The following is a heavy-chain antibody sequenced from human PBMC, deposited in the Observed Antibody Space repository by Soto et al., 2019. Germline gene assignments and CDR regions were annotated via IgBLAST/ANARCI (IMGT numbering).Heavy chain of an antibody. Sequence: SVKVSCKASGGTFSSYAISWVRQAPGQGLEWMGGIIPIFGTANYAQKFQGRVTITADESTSTAYMELSSLRSEDTALYYCAIPYPSSGGKRAFDIWGQGTMVTVSS. J-gene: IGHJ3*02. CDR3: AIPYPSSGGKRAFDI. CDR2: IIPIFGTA. CDR1: GGTFSSYA. D-gene: IGHD3-22*01. V-gene: IGHV1-69*01.